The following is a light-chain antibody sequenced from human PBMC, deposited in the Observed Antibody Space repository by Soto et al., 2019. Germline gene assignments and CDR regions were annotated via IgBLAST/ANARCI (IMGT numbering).Light chain of an antibody. J-gene: IGKJ3*01. V-gene: IGKV3-20*01. Sequence: EIVLTQSPGTLSLSPGERGTLSCRASQTISSSFLAWYQQKPGQAPRLLIYRASRRAPGIPDRFTGSGSWTDLTLTISRLDPEDFAVYYCHQFGSSPLDTFGPGTKMEIK. CDR3: HQFGSSPLDT. CDR1: QTISSSF. CDR2: RAS.